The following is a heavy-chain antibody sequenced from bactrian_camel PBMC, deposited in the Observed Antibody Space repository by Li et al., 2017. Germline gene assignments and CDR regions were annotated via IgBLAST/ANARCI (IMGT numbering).Heavy chain of an antibody. CDR3: TAVSGY. V-gene: IGHV3-2*01. CDR1: GFSFSGYY. J-gene: IGHJ6*01. CDR2: IYTGGSPP. Sequence: HVQLVESGGGLVQPGGSLRLSCAASGFSFSGYYMSWVRQAPGKGLEWVSNIYTGGSPPDYSDSVKGRFTISQDHAKNVLYLQMNDLKAEDTAVYYCTAVSGYWGQGTQVTVS.